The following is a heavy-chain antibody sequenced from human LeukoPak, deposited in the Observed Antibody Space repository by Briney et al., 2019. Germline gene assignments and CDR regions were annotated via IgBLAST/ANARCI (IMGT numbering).Heavy chain of an antibody. Sequence: GGSLRLSCAASGFTFSSYAMHWVRQAPGKGLEWVSAISGSGGSTYYADSVKGRFTISRDNSKNTLYLQMNSLRAEDTAVYYCAKLIVGATNPDYWGQGTLVTVSS. V-gene: IGHV3-23*01. CDR3: AKLIVGATNPDY. J-gene: IGHJ4*02. CDR2: ISGSGGST. D-gene: IGHD1-26*01. CDR1: GFTFSSYA.